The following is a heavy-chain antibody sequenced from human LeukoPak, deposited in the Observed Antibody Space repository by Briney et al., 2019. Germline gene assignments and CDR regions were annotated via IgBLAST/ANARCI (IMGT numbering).Heavy chain of an antibody. D-gene: IGHD3-22*01. CDR2: IHYSDST. Sequence: SQTLSLTCTVSGGSIRSGGDYWSWIRQPPGKGLEWIGYIHYSDSTYYNPSLRSRVTISVDTSKIQFSLKLNSVTAADTAVYFCARGHEDYDSSGYYRFDYWGQGTLVTVSS. CDR1: GGSIRSGGDY. CDR3: ARGHEDYDSSGYYRFDY. V-gene: IGHV4-31*03. J-gene: IGHJ4*02.